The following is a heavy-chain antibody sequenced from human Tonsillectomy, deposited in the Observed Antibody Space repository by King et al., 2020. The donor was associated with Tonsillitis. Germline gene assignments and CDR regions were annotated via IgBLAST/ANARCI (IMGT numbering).Heavy chain of an antibody. J-gene: IGHJ4*02. Sequence: QLQESGPGLVKPSQTLSLTCTVSGGSIRSDVYYRICIRQHPGQGLSWFVYIDYIVDTDYNPSLKSRVTISVDTSKNQFSLKLSSVTAADTAVYYCARDRRYSGTYSDFDYWGQGTLVTVSS. V-gene: IGHV4-31*03. CDR1: GGSIRSDVYY. D-gene: IGHD1-26*01. CDR3: ARDRRYSGTYSDFDY. CDR2: IDYIVDT.